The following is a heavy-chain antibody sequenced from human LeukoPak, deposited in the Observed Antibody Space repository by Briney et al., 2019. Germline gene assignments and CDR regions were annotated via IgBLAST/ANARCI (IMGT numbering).Heavy chain of an antibody. CDR3: ARGQWLVLGYWYFDL. Sequence: NIYYSGSTNYNPSLKSRVSISVDTSKNQFSLNLSSVTAADTAVYYCARGQWLVLGYWYFDLWGRGTLVTVSS. J-gene: IGHJ2*01. CDR2: IYYSGST. D-gene: IGHD6-19*01. V-gene: IGHV4-59*09.